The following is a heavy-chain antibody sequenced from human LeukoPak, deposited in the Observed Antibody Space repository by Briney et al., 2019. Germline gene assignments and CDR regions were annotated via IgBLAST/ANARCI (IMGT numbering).Heavy chain of an antibody. CDR2: ISGSGGST. Sequence: GGSLRLSCAASGCTFSSYAMSWVRQAPGKGLEWVSAISGSGGSTYYADSVKGRFTISRDNSKNTLYLQMNSLRAEDTAVYYCAKDLGAVAAYGMDVWGQGTTVTVCS. V-gene: IGHV3-23*01. CDR3: AKDLGAVAAYGMDV. J-gene: IGHJ6*02. CDR1: GCTFSSYA. D-gene: IGHD6-19*01.